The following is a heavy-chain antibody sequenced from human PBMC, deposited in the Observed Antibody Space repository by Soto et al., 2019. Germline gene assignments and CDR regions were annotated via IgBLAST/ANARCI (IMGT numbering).Heavy chain of an antibody. V-gene: IGHV3-7*03. CDR1: GFTFSNYW. CDR3: AIHYSGRGDY. Sequence: EVQLVESGGGLVQPGGSLRLSCAVSGFTFSNYWMSWVRQAPGKGLEWVANIKEDGSEKYYVDSVKGRFTISRDNAKHSLYLQMNSLRAEDTAVYYCAIHYSGRGDYWGQGTLVTVSS. D-gene: IGHD4-4*01. J-gene: IGHJ4*02. CDR2: IKEDGSEK.